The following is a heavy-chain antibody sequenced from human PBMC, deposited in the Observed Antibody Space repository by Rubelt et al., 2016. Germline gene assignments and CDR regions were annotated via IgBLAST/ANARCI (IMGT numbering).Heavy chain of an antibody. CDR3: ARDGDGYNLIYWYFDL. Sequence: EVQLVESGGGLVQPGGSLRLSCAASGFTFSSYSMNWVRQAPGTGLEWVSYISSSGSTIYYADSVKGRVTMARDNGKTLLYLQRHSRRAEDTAVYYCARDGDGYNLIYWYFDLWGRGTLVTVSS. J-gene: IGHJ2*01. V-gene: IGHV3-48*04. D-gene: IGHD5-24*01. CDR2: ISSSGSTI. CDR1: GFTFSSYS.